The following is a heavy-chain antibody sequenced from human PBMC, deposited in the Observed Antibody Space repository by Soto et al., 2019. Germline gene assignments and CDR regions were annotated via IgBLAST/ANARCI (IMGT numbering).Heavy chain of an antibody. CDR1: GGSISSSSYY. D-gene: IGHD1-1*01. CDR2: IYYSGST. V-gene: IGHV4-39*01. J-gene: IGHJ5*02. Sequence: SETLSLTCTVSGGSISSSSYYWGWIRQPPGKGLEWIGSIYYSGSTYYNPSLKSRVTISVDTSKNQFSLKLSSVTAADTAVYYCATGTGTTPWDWFDPWGQGTLVT. CDR3: ATGTGTTPWDWFDP.